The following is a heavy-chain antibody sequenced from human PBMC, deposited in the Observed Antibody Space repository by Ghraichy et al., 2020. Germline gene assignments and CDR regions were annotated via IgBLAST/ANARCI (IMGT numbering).Heavy chain of an antibody. Sequence: SETLSLTCAVSGGSISSGGYSWSWIRQPPGKGLEWIGYIYHSGSTYYNPSLKSRVTISVDRSKNQFSLKLSSVTAADTAVYYCARGITMVQGVIIGYYFDYWGQGTLVTVSS. CDR1: GGSISSGGYS. V-gene: IGHV4-30-2*01. CDR2: IYHSGST. J-gene: IGHJ4*02. CDR3: ARGITMVQGVIIGYYFDY. D-gene: IGHD3-10*01.